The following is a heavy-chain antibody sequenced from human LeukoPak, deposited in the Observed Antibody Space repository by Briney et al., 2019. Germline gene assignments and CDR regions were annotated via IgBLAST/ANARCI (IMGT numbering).Heavy chain of an antibody. CDR3: AKFSPYGDVGY. CDR1: GFTFSSYA. CDR2: ISGNGVGT. D-gene: IGHD4-17*01. Sequence: PGGSLRLSCAASGFTFSSYAMSWVRQAPGKGLEWVSAISGNGVGTYYADSVKGRFTISRDNSKNTLYLQMNSLRAEDTALYYCAKFSPYGDVGYWGQGTLVTVSS. J-gene: IGHJ4*02. V-gene: IGHV3-23*01.